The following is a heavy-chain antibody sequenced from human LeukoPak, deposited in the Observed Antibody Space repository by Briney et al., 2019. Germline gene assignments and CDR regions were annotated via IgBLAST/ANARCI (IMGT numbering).Heavy chain of an antibody. D-gene: IGHD2-2*01. Sequence: SETLSLTCTVPGGSISSYYWSWIRQPPGKGLEWIGYIYTSGSTNYNPSLKSRVTISVDTSKNQFSLKLSSVTAADTAVYYCARSRYHCSSTSCYRKHNQSYWYFDLWGRGTLVTVSS. CDR1: GGSISSYY. V-gene: IGHV4-4*09. CDR2: IYTSGST. CDR3: ARSRYHCSSTSCYRKHNQSYWYFDL. J-gene: IGHJ2*01.